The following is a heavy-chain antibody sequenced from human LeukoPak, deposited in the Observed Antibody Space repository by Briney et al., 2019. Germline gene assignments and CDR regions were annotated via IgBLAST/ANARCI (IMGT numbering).Heavy chain of an antibody. CDR3: ARGVGESVGGVIDHPRWIAP. Sequence: PSETLSLTCAVYGGSFSGYYWSWIRQPPGNGLEWIGEINHRGSTNYNPSLKRRVTISVDTSKNQFSLKLSSVTAADTAVYYCARGVGESVGGVIDHPRWIAPWGQGSLVTV. CDR2: INHRGST. J-gene: IGHJ5*02. V-gene: IGHV4-34*01. CDR1: GGSFSGYY. D-gene: IGHD3-16*01.